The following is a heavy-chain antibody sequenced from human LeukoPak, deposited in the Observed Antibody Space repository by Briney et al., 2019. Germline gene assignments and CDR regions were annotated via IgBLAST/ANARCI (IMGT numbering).Heavy chain of an antibody. V-gene: IGHV3-7*01. CDR3: ARGWLPSGSSLDY. CDR2: MKGDGSEI. CDR1: GFIFSTYW. Sequence: GGSLRLSCAASGFIFSTYWMMWARQAPGKGLEWVANMKGDGSEIHYVDSVKGRFTISRDNSKNTLYLQMNSLRAEDTAVYYCARGWLPSGSSLDYWGQGILVTVSS. D-gene: IGHD1-26*01. J-gene: IGHJ4*02.